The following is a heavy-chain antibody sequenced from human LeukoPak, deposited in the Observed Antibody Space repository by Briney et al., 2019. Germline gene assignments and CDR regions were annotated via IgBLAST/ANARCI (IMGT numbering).Heavy chain of an antibody. CDR3: ARGGGDYDFWSGYYYFDY. CDR1: GYTFTSYD. D-gene: IGHD3-3*01. Sequence: EASVKVSCKASGYTFTSYDIKWVRQAPGQGLEWMGWMNPKSGNTGYAQKSQGRVTMTRNTYISTAYMEVSSLRSEDTAVYYCARGGGDYDFWSGYYYFDYWGQGTLVTVSS. CDR2: MNPKSGNT. J-gene: IGHJ4*02. V-gene: IGHV1-8*01.